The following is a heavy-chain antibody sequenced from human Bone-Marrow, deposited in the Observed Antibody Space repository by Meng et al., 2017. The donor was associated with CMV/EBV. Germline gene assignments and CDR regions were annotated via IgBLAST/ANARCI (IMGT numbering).Heavy chain of an antibody. CDR1: GGSISSNNYY. CDR2: SYYSGSS. J-gene: IGHJ4*02. CDR3: ARSSGWYLQLDS. D-gene: IGHD6-19*01. Sequence: GSLRLSCNVSGGSISSNNYYWGWIRQSPGKGLEWIGYSYYSGSSYYNPSLESRVTMSVDTSKNHFSLNLNPVTAADTAIYYCARSSGWYLQLDSWGQGALVTVSS. V-gene: IGHV4-39*07.